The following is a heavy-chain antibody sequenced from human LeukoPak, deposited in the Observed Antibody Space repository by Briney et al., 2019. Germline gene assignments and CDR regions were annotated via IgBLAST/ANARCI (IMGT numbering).Heavy chain of an antibody. CDR3: VRVDNGGNYFDY. D-gene: IGHD4-23*01. CDR2: IYYSGST. CDR1: GGSISSSSYY. Sequence: SETLSLTCTVSGGSISSSSYYWGWIRQPPGKGLEWFGSIYYSGSTYYNPSLKSRVTISVDTSKNQFSLRLSSVTAADTAVYYCVRVDNGGNYFDYWGQGTLVTVSS. J-gene: IGHJ4*02. V-gene: IGHV4-39*07.